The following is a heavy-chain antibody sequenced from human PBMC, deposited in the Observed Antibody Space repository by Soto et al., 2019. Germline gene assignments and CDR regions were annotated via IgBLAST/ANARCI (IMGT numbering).Heavy chain of an antibody. D-gene: IGHD2-2*01. J-gene: IGHJ4*02. CDR2: ITGGDGST. CDR3: ARAIRDQLLCSFDF. CDR1: GFTFNNYA. V-gene: IGHV3-23*01. Sequence: GGSLRLSCAASGFTFNNYAMSWVRQAPWKGLEWISSITGGDGSTYHADAVKGRLTISRDNSKNTLYLQMDSLRAEDTAVYYCARAIRDQLLCSFDFWGPGILVTVSS.